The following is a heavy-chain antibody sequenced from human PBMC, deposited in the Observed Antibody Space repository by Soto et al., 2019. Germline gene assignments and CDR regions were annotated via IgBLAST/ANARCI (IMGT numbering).Heavy chain of an antibody. CDR1: GFSLSTSGMC. V-gene: IGHV2-70*01. Sequence: SAPTLVNPTQTLTLTCTFSGFSLSTSGMCVTWIRQPPGKALEWLALIDWDDDIHYSTSLKTRLTISKDTSKNQVVLTMTDMDSLDTATYYCARIPSYYGSGSYGYYYYGMDVWGQGTTVTVSS. CDR2: IDWDDDI. CDR3: ARIPSYYGSGSYGYYYYGMDV. J-gene: IGHJ6*02. D-gene: IGHD3-10*01.